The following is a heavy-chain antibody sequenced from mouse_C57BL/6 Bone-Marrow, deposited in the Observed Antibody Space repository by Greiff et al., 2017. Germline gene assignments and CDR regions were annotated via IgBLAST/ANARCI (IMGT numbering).Heavy chain of an antibody. Sequence: VQLQQSGAELARPGASVKLSCKASGYTFTSYGISWVKQRTGQGLEWIGEIYPRSGNTYYNEKFKGKATLTADKSSSTAYMELRSLTSEDSAVYFCARENWDWFADWGQGTLVTVSA. J-gene: IGHJ3*01. D-gene: IGHD4-1*01. V-gene: IGHV1-81*01. CDR3: ARENWDWFAD. CDR1: GYTFTSYG. CDR2: IYPRSGNT.